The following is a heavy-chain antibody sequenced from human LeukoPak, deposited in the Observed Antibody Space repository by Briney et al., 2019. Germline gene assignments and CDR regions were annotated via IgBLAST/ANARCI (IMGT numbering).Heavy chain of an antibody. D-gene: IGHD3-22*01. CDR2: IYYSGST. CDR1: GFTFSSYRMN. Sequence: GSLRLSCAASGFTFSSYRMNWVRQPPGKGLEWIGSIYYSGSTYYNPSLKSRVTISVDTSKNQFSLKLSSVTAADTAVYYCASGAMIVVVITTQFDYWGQGTLVTVSS. V-gene: IGHV4-39*01. J-gene: IGHJ4*02. CDR3: ASGAMIVVVITTQFDY.